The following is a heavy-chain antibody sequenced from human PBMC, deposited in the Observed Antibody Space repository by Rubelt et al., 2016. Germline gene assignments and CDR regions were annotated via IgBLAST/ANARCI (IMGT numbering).Heavy chain of an antibody. J-gene: IGHJ3*02. Sequence: QVQLVESGGGVVQPGRSLRLSCAASGFTFSSYGMHWVRQAPGKGLEWVAVIWYDGSNKYYADSVKGRFTISRENSKNRLYLQMNSLGAEDTAVYYFARDRAGSSSWYPVFGAFDIWGQGTMVTVSS. CDR1: GFTFSSYG. V-gene: IGHV3-33*01. CDR3: ARDRAGSSSWYPVFGAFDI. D-gene: IGHD6-13*01. CDR2: IWYDGSNK.